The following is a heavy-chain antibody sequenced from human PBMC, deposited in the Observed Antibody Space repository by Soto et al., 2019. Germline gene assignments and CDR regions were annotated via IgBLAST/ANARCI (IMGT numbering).Heavy chain of an antibody. CDR1: GVSLSTRGGG. CDR2: IYWDDDK. CDR3: AHTSGRITIFGAVTPPSMDV. D-gene: IGHD3-3*01. Sequence: SGPTLVNPTQTLTLTCSFPGVSLSTRGGGGGWTRQPPGQALDWLALIYWDDDKRYSPSLKSRLTITKDTSKNRVVLTMTNMDPVDTATYYCAHTSGRITIFGAVTPPSMDVWGQGTTVT. J-gene: IGHJ6*02. V-gene: IGHV2-5*02.